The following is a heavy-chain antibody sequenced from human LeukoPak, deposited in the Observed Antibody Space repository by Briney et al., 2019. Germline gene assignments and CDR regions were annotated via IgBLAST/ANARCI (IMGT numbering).Heavy chain of an antibody. J-gene: IGHJ3*02. CDR3: ARGDCSGGGCYRPYYPDAFYI. CDR2: IYYSGST. Sequence: PSETLSLTCTVSGGSISSYYWSWIRQPPGKGLEWIGYIYYSGSTNYNPSLKSRVTISVDTSKIQFSLKLNSVTAADTAVFYCARGDCSGGGCYRPYYPDAFYIWGQGTLVTVSS. CDR1: GGSISSYY. V-gene: IGHV4-59*01. D-gene: IGHD2-15*01.